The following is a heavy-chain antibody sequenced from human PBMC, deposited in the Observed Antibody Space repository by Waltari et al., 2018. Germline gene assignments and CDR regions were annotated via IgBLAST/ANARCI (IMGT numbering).Heavy chain of an antibody. Sequence: QVQLQQWGAGLLKPSETLSLTCAVYGGSFSGYYWSWIRQPPGKGLEWIGEINHSGSTNSNPSLKSRVTISVDTSKNQFSLKLSSVTAADTAVYYCARATRRRSIAASPGAFDIWGQGTMVTVSS. CDR3: ARATRRRSIAASPGAFDI. V-gene: IGHV4-34*01. D-gene: IGHD6-6*01. CDR2: INHSGST. J-gene: IGHJ3*02. CDR1: GGSFSGYY.